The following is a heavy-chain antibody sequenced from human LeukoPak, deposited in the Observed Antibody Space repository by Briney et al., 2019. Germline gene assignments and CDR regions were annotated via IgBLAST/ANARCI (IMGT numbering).Heavy chain of an antibody. Sequence: SETLSLTCTVSGGSISSSSYYWGWIRQPPGKGLEWIGSIYYSGSTYYNPSLKSRVTISVDTSKNQFSLKLSSVTAADTAVYYCATSVLGVYYDSSGYSLLDYWGQGTLVTVSS. D-gene: IGHD3-22*01. CDR1: GGSISSSSYY. J-gene: IGHJ4*02. CDR2: IYYSGST. V-gene: IGHV4-39*07. CDR3: ATSVLGVYYDSSGYSLLDY.